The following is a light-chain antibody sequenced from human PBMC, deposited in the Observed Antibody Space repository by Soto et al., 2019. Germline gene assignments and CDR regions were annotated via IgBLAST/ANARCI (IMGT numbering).Light chain of an antibody. CDR1: SSDVGGYNY. CDR2: EVS. CDR3: NSYTSKSTGV. V-gene: IGLV2-14*01. J-gene: IGLJ1*01. Sequence: LTQPASVSGSPGQSITISCTGTSSDVGGYNYVSWYQQHPGKAPKLIIYEVSNRPSGVSNRFSGSKSGNTASLTISGLQAEDEADYYCNSYTSKSTGVFGTGTKVTVL.